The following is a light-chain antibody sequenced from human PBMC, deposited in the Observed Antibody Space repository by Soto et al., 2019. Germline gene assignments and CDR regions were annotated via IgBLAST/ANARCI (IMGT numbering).Light chain of an antibody. Sequence: DIQMTQSPSTLSASVGDRVTIACRASQSLSGWLAWYQQKPGKAPKLLIYKASSLESGVPSRFSGSGSGTEFTLTISSLQPDDFATYYCQQYNSYPLTFGAGTKVEIK. J-gene: IGKJ4*01. CDR3: QQYNSYPLT. CDR2: KAS. V-gene: IGKV1-5*03. CDR1: QSLSGW.